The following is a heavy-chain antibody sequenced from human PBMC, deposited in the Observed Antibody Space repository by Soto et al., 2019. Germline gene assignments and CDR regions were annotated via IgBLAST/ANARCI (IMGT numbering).Heavy chain of an antibody. Sequence: QLQLQESGPGLVKPSETLSLTCTVSGGSISSTSYYRGWIRQPPGKGLEWIGSIYYSGNTYYNPSLARRVTISVATSKNQSSLQLSSVTAADTAVYYCARGATVKTGDAFDIWGQGTMVTVSS. CDR1: GGSISSTSYY. V-gene: IGHV4-39*01. D-gene: IGHD4-17*01. CDR2: IYYSGNT. J-gene: IGHJ3*02. CDR3: ARGATVKTGDAFDI.